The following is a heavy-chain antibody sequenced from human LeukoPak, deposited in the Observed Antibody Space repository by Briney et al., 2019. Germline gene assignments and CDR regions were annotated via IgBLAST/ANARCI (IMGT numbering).Heavy chain of an antibody. Sequence: GGSLRLSCAASGFTFDDYAMHWVRQAPGQGLEWVSGISWNSGSIGYADSVKGRFTISRDNAKNSLYLQMNSLRAEDTALYYCAKDKEQWYSSGWPDYWGQGTLVTVSS. V-gene: IGHV3-9*01. J-gene: IGHJ4*02. CDR2: ISWNSGSI. CDR1: GFTFDDYA. CDR3: AKDKEQWYSSGWPDY. D-gene: IGHD6-19*01.